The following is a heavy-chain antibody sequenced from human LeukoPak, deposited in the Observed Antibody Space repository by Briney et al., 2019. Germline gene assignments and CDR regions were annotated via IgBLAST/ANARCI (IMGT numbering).Heavy chain of an antibody. CDR3: ARVSATILGYGDYGPTGDY. CDR1: GGTFISYA. Sequence: SGKVSCKASGGTFISYASSWVRQAPGQGVEWMGGIIPIFGTANYAQKFQGRVTITADESTSTAYMELSSLRSEDTAVYYCARVSATILGYGDYGPTGDYWGQGTLVTVSS. D-gene: IGHD4-17*01. CDR2: IIPIFGTA. J-gene: IGHJ4*02. V-gene: IGHV1-69*01.